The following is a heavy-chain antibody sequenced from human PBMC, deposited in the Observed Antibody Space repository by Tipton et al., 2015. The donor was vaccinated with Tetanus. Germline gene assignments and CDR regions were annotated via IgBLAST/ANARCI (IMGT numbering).Heavy chain of an antibody. CDR3: ARHWNPIANSPGLFNFDY. CDR1: GGSISSSSYY. CDR2: IYYSGST. Sequence: TLSLTCTVSGGSISSSSYYWGWIRQPPGKGLEWIGSIYYSGSTYYNPSLKSRVTISVDTPKNQFSLKLSSVTAADTAVYYCARHWNPIANSPGLFNFDYWGQGTLVTVSS. J-gene: IGHJ4*02. V-gene: IGHV4-39*01. D-gene: IGHD6-13*01.